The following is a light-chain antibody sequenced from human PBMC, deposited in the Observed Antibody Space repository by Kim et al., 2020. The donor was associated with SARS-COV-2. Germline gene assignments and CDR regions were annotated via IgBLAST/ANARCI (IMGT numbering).Light chain of an antibody. J-gene: IGLJ3*02. CDR3: SSYTNSGTWV. Sequence: GQSLTISCPGTSSDVGVFNYVSWYQQYPGKAPKFMIYDVSQRPSGVSNRFSGSKSGNTASLTISGLQAEDEADYYCSSYTNSGTWVFGGGTQLTVL. CDR2: DVS. CDR1: SSDVGVFNY. V-gene: IGLV2-14*03.